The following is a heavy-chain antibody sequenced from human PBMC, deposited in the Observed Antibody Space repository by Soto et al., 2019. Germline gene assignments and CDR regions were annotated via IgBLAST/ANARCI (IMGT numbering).Heavy chain of an antibody. CDR3: ARQGLRDAFDI. Sequence: PGESLKISCKGSGYSFSKYWIAWVRQMPGKGLEWMGIINPGDSDTRYSPSFQGRVTVSADKSISTAYLQWSSLRASDTAMYYCARQGLRDAFDIWGQGTMVTVSS. CDR1: GYSFSKYW. CDR2: INPGDSDT. D-gene: IGHD5-12*01. V-gene: IGHV5-51*01. J-gene: IGHJ3*02.